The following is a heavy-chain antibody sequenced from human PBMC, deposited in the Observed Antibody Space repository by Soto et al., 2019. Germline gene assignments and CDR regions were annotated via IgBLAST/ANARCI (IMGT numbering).Heavy chain of an antibody. CDR1: GYTFTASQ. Sequence: QVQLVQSGAEVKKPGASVKVSCKTSGYTFTASQIHWVRQAPGQGLEWMGWINPNSGGTNYAENFQGRVTMTRDTSITTAYMELNRLTSDDTAVYYCARGRTIVYPGNWGQGTLVSVSS. J-gene: IGHJ4*02. V-gene: IGHV1-2*02. D-gene: IGHD2-21*01. CDR2: INPNSGGT. CDR3: ARGRTIVYPGN.